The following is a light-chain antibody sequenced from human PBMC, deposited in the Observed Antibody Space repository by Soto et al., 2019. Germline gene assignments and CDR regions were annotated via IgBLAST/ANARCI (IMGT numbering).Light chain of an antibody. CDR2: GAS. J-gene: IGKJ1*01. CDR1: QSVSSSY. CDR3: QQYGSSTGT. V-gene: IGKV3-20*01. Sequence: EIVLTQSPGTLSLSPGERATLSCRASQSVSSSYLAWYQQKPGQAPGLLVYGASSRATAIPDRFSGSGSGTDFTLTISRLEPEDFAVYYCQQYGSSTGTFGQRTKVEIK.